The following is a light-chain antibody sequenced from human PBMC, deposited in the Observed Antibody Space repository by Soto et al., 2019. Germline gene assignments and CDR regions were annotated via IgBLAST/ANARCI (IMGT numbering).Light chain of an antibody. J-gene: IGKJ1*01. V-gene: IGKV4-1*01. CDR1: QSVLYSSNNKNY. CDR3: QQYYSSPPT. Sequence: DNVMTQSPDSLAVSLGERATIDCKSSQSVLYSSNNKNYLAWYQQKPGQPPKLLIYRASTRESGVPDRFSGSGSGTQFTLTISSLQAEDVAVYYCQQYYSSPPTFGQGTKVEI. CDR2: RAS.